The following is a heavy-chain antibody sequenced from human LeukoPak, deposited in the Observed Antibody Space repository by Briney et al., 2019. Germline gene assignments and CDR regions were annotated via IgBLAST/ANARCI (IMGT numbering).Heavy chain of an antibody. CDR1: GFTFSSYA. V-gene: IGHV3-30-3*01. CDR2: ISYDGSNK. CDR3: VKDESSSSRVPFDY. D-gene: IGHD6-13*01. J-gene: IGHJ4*02. Sequence: QSGGSLRLSCAASGFTFSSYAMHWVRQAPGKGLEWVAVISYDGSNKYYADSVKGRFTISRDNSKNTLYLQMNSLRAEDTAVYYCVKDESSSSRVPFDYWGQGTLVTVSS.